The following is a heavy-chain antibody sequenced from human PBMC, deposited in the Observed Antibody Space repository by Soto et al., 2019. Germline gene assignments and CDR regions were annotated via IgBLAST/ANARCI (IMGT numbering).Heavy chain of an antibody. CDR3: ARDPLAVERPY. Sequence: GGSLRLSCAASGFTFSNYAMHWVRQAPGKGLEWVAVISYDGSNKYYADSVKGRFTISRDNSKNALYLQMNSLRAEDTAVYYCARDPLAVERPYWGQGTLVTVSS. CDR2: ISYDGSNK. V-gene: IGHV3-30-3*01. D-gene: IGHD6-19*01. CDR1: GFTFSNYA. J-gene: IGHJ4*02.